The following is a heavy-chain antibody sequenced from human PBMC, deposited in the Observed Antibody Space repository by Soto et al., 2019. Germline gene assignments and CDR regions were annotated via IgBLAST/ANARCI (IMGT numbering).Heavy chain of an antibody. CDR3: AKRDLDFYFDS. Sequence: GGTLRLSCSASGFTFSSYAMNWVRQAPGKGLEWVAGTAGSGGSTSTADNVKGRFTISRDNSKNTLNLQMNSLRVEDTAVYYCAKRDLDFYFDSWGQGTLVTVSS. V-gene: IGHV3-23*01. CDR2: TAGSGGST. D-gene: IGHD2-2*03. J-gene: IGHJ4*02. CDR1: GFTFSSYA.